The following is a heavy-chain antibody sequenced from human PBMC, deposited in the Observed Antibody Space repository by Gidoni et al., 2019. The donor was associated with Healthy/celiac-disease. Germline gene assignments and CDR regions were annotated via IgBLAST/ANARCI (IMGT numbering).Heavy chain of an antibody. V-gene: IGHV4-59*01. J-gene: IGHJ4*02. Sequence: QVQLQESGPGLVKPSETLSLTCPVSGGSISSYYWSWIRQPPGKGLEWIGYIYYSGSTNYNPSLKSRVTISVDTSKNQFSLKLSSVTAADTAVYYCAREDRDYFDYWGQGTLVTVSS. CDR2: IYYSGST. CDR3: AREDRDYFDY. CDR1: GGSISSYY.